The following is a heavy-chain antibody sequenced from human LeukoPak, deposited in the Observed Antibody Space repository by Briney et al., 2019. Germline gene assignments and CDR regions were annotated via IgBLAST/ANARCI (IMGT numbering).Heavy chain of an antibody. CDR2: ARNKANSYTT. CDR3: TRESLTIFGVVGGSFDP. CDR1: GFTFSDHY. Sequence: PGGSLRLSCAVFGFTFSDHYMDWVRQAPGKGLEWVGRARNKANSYTTEYAASVKGRFTISRDDSKNSLHLQMNSLKTEDTAVYYCTRESLTIFGVVGGSFDPWGQGTLVSVSS. V-gene: IGHV3-72*01. J-gene: IGHJ5*02. D-gene: IGHD3-3*01.